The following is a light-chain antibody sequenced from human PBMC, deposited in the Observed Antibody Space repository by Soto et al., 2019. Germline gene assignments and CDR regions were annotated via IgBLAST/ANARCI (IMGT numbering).Light chain of an antibody. CDR1: SSDVGSYNY. Sequence: QSALTQPASVSGSPGQSITISCARTSSDVGSYNYVSWYQQHPGKAPKLMIYEVSNRPSGVSNRFSGSKSGNTASLTISGLQAEDEADYYCCSYTSSSTRVFGGGTKLTVL. J-gene: IGLJ3*02. V-gene: IGLV2-14*01. CDR2: EVS. CDR3: CSYTSSSTRV.